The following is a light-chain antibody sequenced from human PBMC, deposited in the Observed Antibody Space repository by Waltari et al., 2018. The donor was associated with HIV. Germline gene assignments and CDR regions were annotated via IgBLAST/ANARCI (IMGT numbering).Light chain of an antibody. Sequence: DILMTQSPDSLAVSLGERATLNCKSSQSVLYSSNNKNYLAWYKQKPGQSPKLLIYWASTREAGVPDRFSGSGSGTDFTLTISSLQAEDVAVYDCQQYYDTPFTFGPGTKVDIK. CDR2: WAS. CDR1: QSVLYSSNNKNY. V-gene: IGKV4-1*01. J-gene: IGKJ3*01. CDR3: QQYYDTPFT.